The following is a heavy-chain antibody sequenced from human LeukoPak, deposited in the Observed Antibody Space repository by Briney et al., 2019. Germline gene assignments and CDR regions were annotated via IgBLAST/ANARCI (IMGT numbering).Heavy chain of an antibody. J-gene: IGHJ4*02. CDR1: GFTPRSYA. D-gene: IGHD3-22*01. CDR3: ATNYYDSSGYFPDFDD. CDR2: ISGSGRAT. Sequence: PGGTPRLSSAPSGFTPRSYAMNWGCQAPLKRLWWGSGISGSGRATYYADSVKGRFTISRDNTKNTLYLQMMTLGADDAAVYYCATNYYDSSGYFPDFDDWGQGALVSVSS. V-gene: IGHV3-23*01.